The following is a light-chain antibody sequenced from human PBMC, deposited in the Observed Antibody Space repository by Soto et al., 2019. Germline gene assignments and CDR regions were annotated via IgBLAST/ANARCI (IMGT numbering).Light chain of an antibody. J-gene: IGKJ3*01. CDR2: DAS. V-gene: IGKV3-11*01. CDR1: QSVSRY. CDR3: HQRSNWPHT. Sequence: EIVLAQSPATLSLSPGERATLSCRASQSVSRYLAWYQQKPGQAPRLLIYDASNRATGIPARFSGSGSGTDFTITISSLEPEDFAVYYCHQRSNWPHTFGPGTKVDIK.